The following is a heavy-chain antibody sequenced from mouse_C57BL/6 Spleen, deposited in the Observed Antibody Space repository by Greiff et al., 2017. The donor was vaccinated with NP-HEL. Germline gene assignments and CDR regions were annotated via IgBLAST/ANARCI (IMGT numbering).Heavy chain of an antibody. J-gene: IGHJ4*01. Sequence: EVKLVESGGGLVKPGGSLKLSCAASGFTFSDYGMHWVRQAPEKGLEWVAYISRGSSTIYYADTVKGRFTISRDNAKNTLFLQMTSLRSEDTAMYYCAKKYTYSYAMDYWGQGTSVTVSS. CDR1: GFTFSDYG. CDR2: ISRGSSTI. D-gene: IGHD5-1-1*01. V-gene: IGHV5-17*01. CDR3: AKKYTYSYAMDY.